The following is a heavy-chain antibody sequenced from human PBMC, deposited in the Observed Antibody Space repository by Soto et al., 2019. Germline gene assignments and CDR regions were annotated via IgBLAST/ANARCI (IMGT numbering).Heavy chain of an antibody. CDR3: ARDQGGSYDSWFDP. Sequence: EVQVVDSGGGLVKPGGSLRLSCTFTFSMYSMHWVRQAPGKGLEWVASLSSGSAYIKYAESVKGRFTISRDNAKNSLHLQMNSLSAEDTAIDHCARDQGGSYDSWFDPWGQGTLVTVSS. CDR1: TFSMYS. V-gene: IGHV3-21*06. CDR2: LSSGSAYI. J-gene: IGHJ5*02. D-gene: IGHD1-26*01.